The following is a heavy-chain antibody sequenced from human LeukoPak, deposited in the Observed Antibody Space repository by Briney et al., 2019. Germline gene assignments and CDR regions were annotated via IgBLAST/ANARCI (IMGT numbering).Heavy chain of an antibody. CDR1: GFTFSSYA. V-gene: IGHV3-23*01. J-gene: IGHJ4*02. Sequence: SGGSLRLSCAASGFTFSSYAMSWVRQAPGKGLEWVAAISGSGGSTYYADSVKGRFTISRDNSKNTLYLQMNSLRAEDTAVYYCAKDRAYYYDSSGYLLGDYWGQGTLVTVSS. CDR3: AKDRAYYYDSSGYLLGDY. CDR2: ISGSGGST. D-gene: IGHD3-22*01.